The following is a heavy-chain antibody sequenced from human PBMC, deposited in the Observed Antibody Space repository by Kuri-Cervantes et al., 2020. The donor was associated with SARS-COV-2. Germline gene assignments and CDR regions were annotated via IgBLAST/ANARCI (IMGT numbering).Heavy chain of an antibody. CDR3: AHTYYDFWSGHYTGAFDM. J-gene: IGHJ3*02. V-gene: IGHV2-70*11. D-gene: IGHD3-3*01. CDR1: GFSLSTSGMC. CDR2: IDWDDDN. Sequence: GPTLVRPTHALTLTCTCPGFSLSTSGMCVSWIRQPPGKALEWLARIDWDDDNYYSTSLKTRLTISKHTSKNQVVLTMTNMDPVDTATYYCAHTYYDFWSGHYTGAFDMWGQGTVVTVSS.